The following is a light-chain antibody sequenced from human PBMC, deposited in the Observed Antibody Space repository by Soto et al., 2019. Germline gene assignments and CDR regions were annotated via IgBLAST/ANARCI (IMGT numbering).Light chain of an antibody. CDR1: QSISSY. V-gene: IGKV1-39*01. CDR3: QQSYSTPIT. J-gene: IGKJ5*01. Sequence: DIQMTQSPSSLSASVAARVTITCRASQSISSYLNWYQQKPGKAPKLLIYAASSLQSGVPSRFSGSGSGTDFTLTISSLQPEDFATYYCQQSYSTPITFGQGTRLEIK. CDR2: AAS.